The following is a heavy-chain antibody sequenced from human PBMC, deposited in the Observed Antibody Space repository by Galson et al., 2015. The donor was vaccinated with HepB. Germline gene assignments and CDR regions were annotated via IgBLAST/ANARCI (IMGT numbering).Heavy chain of an antibody. D-gene: IGHD6-19*01. J-gene: IGHJ4*02. CDR1: GFTFSSYA. CDR3: ARENLSAVAGAFDY. Sequence: SLRLSCAASGFTFSSYAMHWVRQAPGKGLEWVAVISYDGSNKYYADSVKGRFTISRDNSKNTLYLQMNSLRAEDTAVYYCARENLSAVAGAFDYWGQGTLVTVSS. V-gene: IGHV3-30*04. CDR2: ISYDGSNK.